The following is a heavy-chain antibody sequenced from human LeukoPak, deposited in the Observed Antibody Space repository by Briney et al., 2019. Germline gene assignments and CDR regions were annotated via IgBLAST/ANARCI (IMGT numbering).Heavy chain of an antibody. CDR2: IHYSGNT. D-gene: IGHD3-9*01. J-gene: IGHJ6*03. CDR1: GDSIRSHS. V-gene: IGHV4-59*11. Sequence: SETLSLTCNVSGDSIRSHSWSWIRQPPGKGLEWIGYIHYSGNTRYNSSLKSRVLVSVDASKNTLPLRLNSVSPADTALYFCARAHTYYDVLTGYQYYMDVWGKGTTVTVSS. CDR3: ARAHTYYDVLTGYQYYMDV.